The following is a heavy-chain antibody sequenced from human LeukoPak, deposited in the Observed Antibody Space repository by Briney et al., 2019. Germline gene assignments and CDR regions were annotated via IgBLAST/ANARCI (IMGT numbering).Heavy chain of an antibody. Sequence: SQTLSLTRTVSGGSISSGDYYWSWIRQPPGKGLVWIGYIYYSGSTYYNPSLKSRVTISVDTSKNQFSLKLSSVTAADTAVYYCARRYDSSGYACDYWGQGTLVTVSS. CDR2: IYYSGST. CDR1: GGSISSGDYY. V-gene: IGHV4-30-4*08. D-gene: IGHD3-22*01. CDR3: ARRYDSSGYACDY. J-gene: IGHJ4*02.